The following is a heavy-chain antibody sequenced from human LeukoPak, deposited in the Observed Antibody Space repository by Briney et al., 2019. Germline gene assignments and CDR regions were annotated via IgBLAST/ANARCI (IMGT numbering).Heavy chain of an antibody. Sequence: PGGSLRLSCAAFGFTFSSYAMSWVRQAPGKGLEWVSAISGSGGSTYYADSVKGRFTISRDNSKNTLYLQMNSLRAEDTAVYYCAKGGSGSYLFDYWGQGTLVTVSS. CDR1: GFTFSSYA. CDR3: AKGGSGSYLFDY. D-gene: IGHD1-26*01. V-gene: IGHV3-23*01. CDR2: ISGSGGST. J-gene: IGHJ4*02.